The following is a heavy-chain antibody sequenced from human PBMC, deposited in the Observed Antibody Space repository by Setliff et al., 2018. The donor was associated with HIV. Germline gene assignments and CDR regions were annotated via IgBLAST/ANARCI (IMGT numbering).Heavy chain of an antibody. V-gene: IGHV4-31*03. CDR1: GGSISSGTYY. J-gene: IGHJ4*02. Sequence: SETLSLTCTVSGGSISSGTYYWSWIRQHPGKGLEWIGYIYYSGSTYYNPALKSRVTISVDTSRNQFSLKLSSVTAADTAVYYCARDRSDYYNLPGYFDHWGQGTPVTVSS. CDR2: IYYSGST. D-gene: IGHD3-3*01. CDR3: ARDRSDYYNLPGYFDH.